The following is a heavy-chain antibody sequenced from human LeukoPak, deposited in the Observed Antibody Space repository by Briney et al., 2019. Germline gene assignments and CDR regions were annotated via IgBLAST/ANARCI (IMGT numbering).Heavy chain of an antibody. CDR2: IGPTGTDR. CDR3: ATETIGRHYDY. V-gene: IGHV3-21*01. J-gene: IGHJ4*02. Sequence: GGSLRLSCAASGFTFSSYSMNWVRQAPGKGLEWVSSIGPTGTDRYYADSVRGRFTISRDNAKNSMYLQMDSLRDEDTAVYYCATETIGRHYDYWGQGTLLTVSS. D-gene: IGHD1-14*01. CDR1: GFTFSSYS.